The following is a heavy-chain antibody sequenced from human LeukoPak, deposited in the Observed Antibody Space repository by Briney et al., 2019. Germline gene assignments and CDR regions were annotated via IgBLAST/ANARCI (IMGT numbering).Heavy chain of an antibody. CDR1: GYTFTGYY. CDR2: ISAYNGNT. D-gene: IGHD5-24*01. Sequence: ASVKVSCKASGYTFTGYYMHWVRQAPGQGLEWMGWISAYNGNTNYAQKLQGRVTMTTDTSTSTAYMELRSLRSDDTAVYYCARDGYKGDYDYWGQGTLVTVSS. V-gene: IGHV1-18*04. CDR3: ARDGYKGDYDY. J-gene: IGHJ4*02.